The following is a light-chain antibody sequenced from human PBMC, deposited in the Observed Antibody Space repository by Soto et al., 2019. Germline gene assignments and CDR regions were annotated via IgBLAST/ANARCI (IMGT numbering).Light chain of an antibody. V-gene: IGKV1-39*01. CDR3: QQSDSTPYT. CDR1: QTISTY. J-gene: IGKJ2*01. CDR2: DAS. Sequence: DIQMTQSPSSLSASVGDRVTITCRASQTISTYLTWYQQKPGKAPRLLIYDASSLLSGVPSRFRGSGSGTGFTLTIASLQPEDFSTYYCQQSDSTPYTFGQGTKVEI.